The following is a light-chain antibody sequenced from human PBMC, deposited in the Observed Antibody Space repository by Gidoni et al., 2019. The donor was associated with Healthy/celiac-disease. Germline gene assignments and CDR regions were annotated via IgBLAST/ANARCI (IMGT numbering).Light chain of an antibody. V-gene: IGKV1-39*01. CDR2: AAS. CDR1: QSMSSY. CDR3: QQCYSTPRT. J-gene: IGKJ1*01. Sequence: DIDMTQTPSSLSASVGDSVSITCRASQSMSSYLNWYQKKPRQAPKLLISAASSLQSGVPSRFSSSGSGTDSTLTISRLPHEDFATYYCQQCYSTPRTFGQXTKVEIK.